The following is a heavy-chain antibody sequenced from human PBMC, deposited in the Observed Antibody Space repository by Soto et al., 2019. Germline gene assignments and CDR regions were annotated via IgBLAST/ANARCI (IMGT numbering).Heavy chain of an antibody. CDR2: INDGNGNT. CDR3: ERSLYCISTSCYDYYYYGMDV. D-gene: IGHD2-2*01. Sequence: KISCNASGYTINIYAMHWAYHSHRKRLKRIGWINDGNGNTKYSQRFQGRVTITRDTSASTAYMELSSLRSEDTAVYYCERSLYCISTSCYDYYYYGMDVWGEGTTVTVSS. CDR1: GYTINIYA. J-gene: IGHJ6*01. V-gene: IGHV1-3*01.